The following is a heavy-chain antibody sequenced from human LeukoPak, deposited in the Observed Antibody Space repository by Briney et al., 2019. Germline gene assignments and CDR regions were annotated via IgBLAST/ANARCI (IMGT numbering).Heavy chain of an antibody. J-gene: IGHJ3*02. CDR2: IYTSGST. V-gene: IGHV4-4*07. CDR3: ARDLAPRVVGANGFDI. D-gene: IGHD2-15*01. CDR1: GGSISSYY. Sequence: PSETLSLTCTVSGGSISSYYWSWIRQPAGKGLEWIGRIYTSGSTNYNPSLKSRVTMSVDTSKNQFSLKLSSVTAADMAVYYCARDLAPRVVGANGFDIRGQGTMVTVSS.